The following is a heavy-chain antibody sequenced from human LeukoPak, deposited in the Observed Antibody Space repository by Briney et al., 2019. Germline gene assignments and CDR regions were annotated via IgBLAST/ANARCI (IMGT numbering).Heavy chain of an antibody. D-gene: IGHD5-18*01. J-gene: IGHJ4*02. Sequence: GSLRLSCAASGFTFSSYAMGWVRQAPGKGLEWVSAITASGGNTYYADSVKGRFTISRDNSKNTLYLQVNSLRAEDTAVYYCAKGNGYSYGRYYFDYWGQGTLVTVSS. CDR2: ITASGGNT. CDR1: GFTFSSYA. CDR3: AKGNGYSYGRYYFDY. V-gene: IGHV3-23*01.